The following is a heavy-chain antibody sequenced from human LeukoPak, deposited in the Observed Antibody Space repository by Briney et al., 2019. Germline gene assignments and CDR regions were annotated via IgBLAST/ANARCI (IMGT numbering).Heavy chain of an antibody. D-gene: IGHD4-11*01. CDR3: ARHFDYSNPHHPAADAFDI. Sequence: PSQTLSLTCTVSGGSISSGGYYWSWIRQPPGKGLEWIGYIYHGGSTFYNPSLKSRVTISVDTSKNQFSLKLSSVTAADTAVYYCARHFDYSNPHHPAADAFDIWGQGTMVTVSS. CDR2: IYHGGST. CDR1: GGSISSGGYY. J-gene: IGHJ3*02. V-gene: IGHV4-30-2*03.